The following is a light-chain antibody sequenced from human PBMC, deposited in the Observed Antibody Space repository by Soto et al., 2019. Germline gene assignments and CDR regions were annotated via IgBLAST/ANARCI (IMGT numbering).Light chain of an antibody. Sequence: EVWLPQPPGTLSLSPGERATLSCSSSQSVSSSYLAWYQQKPGQAPRLLIYGASSRATGIPDRFSGSGSGTDFTLTISRLEPEDFAVYYCQQYGSSPWTFGQGTKV. CDR2: GAS. V-gene: IGKV3-20*01. J-gene: IGKJ1*01. CDR3: QQYGSSPWT. CDR1: QSVSSSY.